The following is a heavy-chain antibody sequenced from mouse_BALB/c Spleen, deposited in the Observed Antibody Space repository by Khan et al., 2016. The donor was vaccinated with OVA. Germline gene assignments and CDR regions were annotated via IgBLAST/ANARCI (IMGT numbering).Heavy chain of an antibody. CDR3: ARAYYANYREAMDY. V-gene: IGHV2-6-7*01. CDR1: GFSLTGYG. Sequence: QVQLKESGPGLVAPSQSLSITCTVSGFSLTGYGVNWVRQPPGKGLEWLGMLWGDGSTDYNSALKSRLSITKDNSKSQVFLKMNSLQTDDTARYYCARAYYANYREAMDYWGKGNSVTVSS. J-gene: IGHJ4*01. CDR2: LWGDGST. D-gene: IGHD2-10*01.